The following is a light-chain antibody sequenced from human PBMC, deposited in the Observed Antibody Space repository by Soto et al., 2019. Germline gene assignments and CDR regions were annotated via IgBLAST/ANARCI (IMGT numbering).Light chain of an antibody. CDR3: QQYNNCPPWT. CDR1: QSVSSN. J-gene: IGKJ1*01. Sequence: EVVMTQSPATLSVSPGERATLSCRASQSVSSNLAWYQQKPGQAPRLLIYGASTRATGIPARFSGSGSGTAFTLTISSLQSEDFEVYYCQQYNNCPPWTFGQGTKVEIK. V-gene: IGKV3-15*01. CDR2: GAS.